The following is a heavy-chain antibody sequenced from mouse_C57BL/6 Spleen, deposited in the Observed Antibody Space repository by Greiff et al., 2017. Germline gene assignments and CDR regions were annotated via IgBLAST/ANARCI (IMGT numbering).Heavy chain of an antibody. D-gene: IGHD1-1*01. Sequence: VQLQQSGAELARPGASVKMSCKASGYTFTSYTMHWVKQRPGQGLEWIGYINPSSGYTKYNQKLKDKATLTADKSSSTSYMQLSSLTSEDSAVYYSANYYRSISYYAFDYWGQGTSVTVSS. J-gene: IGHJ4*01. V-gene: IGHV1-4*01. CDR3: ANYYRSISYYAFDY. CDR1: GYTFTSYT. CDR2: INPSSGYT.